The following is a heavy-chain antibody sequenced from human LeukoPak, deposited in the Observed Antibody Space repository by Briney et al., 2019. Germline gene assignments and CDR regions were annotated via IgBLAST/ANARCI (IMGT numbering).Heavy chain of an antibody. CDR3: ARGRTFGDYVLDH. CDR1: GYTFTGYY. Sequence: ASVKVSCKASGYTFTGYYMHWVRQAPGQGLEWMGWINPTSGGTNSAQKFQGRVTMTRDTSISTAYMEVSSLRSDDTAVYYCARGRTFGDYVLDHWGQGTLVTVSS. CDR2: INPTSGGT. J-gene: IGHJ4*02. D-gene: IGHD4-17*01. V-gene: IGHV1-2*02.